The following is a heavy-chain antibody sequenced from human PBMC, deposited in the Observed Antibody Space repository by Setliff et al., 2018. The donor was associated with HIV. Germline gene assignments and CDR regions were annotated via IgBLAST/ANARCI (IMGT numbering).Heavy chain of an antibody. CDR3: ARTIPLAGSDMDL. D-gene: IGHD6-19*01. V-gene: IGHV1-2*06. CDR1: GYSFTDYY. Sequence: ASVKVSCKASGYSFTDYYIHWVRQAPGQGLEWMGRINPNNGGTKYVQRFRGRVTMTRDTSINTAYMELSSLRSDDTAVYYCARTIPLAGSDMDLWGKGTTVTVSS. J-gene: IGHJ6*03. CDR2: INPNNGGT.